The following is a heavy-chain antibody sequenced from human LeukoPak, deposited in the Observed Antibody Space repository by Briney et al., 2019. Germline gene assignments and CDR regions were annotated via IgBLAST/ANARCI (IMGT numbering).Heavy chain of an antibody. Sequence: ASVKVSCKASGYTFTSYYMHWVRQAPGQGLEWMGIINPSGGSTSYAQKFQGRVTMTRDMSTSTVYMELSSLRSEDTAVYYCARDKNPLGYCSSTSCYDAFDIWGQGTMVTVSS. CDR1: GYTFTSYY. J-gene: IGHJ3*02. V-gene: IGHV1-46*01. CDR3: ARDKNPLGYCSSTSCYDAFDI. CDR2: INPSGGST. D-gene: IGHD2-2*01.